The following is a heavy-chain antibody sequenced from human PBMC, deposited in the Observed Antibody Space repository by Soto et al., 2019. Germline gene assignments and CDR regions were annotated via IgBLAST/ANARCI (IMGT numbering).Heavy chain of an antibody. Sequence: GGSLRLSCAASGFTFSSYAMSWVRQAPGKGLEWVSAISGSGGSTYYADSVKGRFTISRDNSKNTLYLQMNSLRAEDTAVYYYSKFCGSGCYYEFYYYLEVWGKGTSVTVSS. CDR3: SKFCGSGCYYEFYYYLEV. CDR1: GFTFSSYA. CDR2: ISGSGGST. V-gene: IGHV3-23*01. D-gene: IGHD3-10*01. J-gene: IGHJ6*03.